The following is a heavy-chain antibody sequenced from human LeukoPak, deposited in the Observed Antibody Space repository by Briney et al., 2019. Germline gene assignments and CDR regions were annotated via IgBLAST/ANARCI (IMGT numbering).Heavy chain of an antibody. CDR2: INPNSGGT. V-gene: IGHV1-2*02. CDR3: ARIRDGYNDAYDI. D-gene: IGHD5-24*01. J-gene: IGHJ3*02. CDR1: GYIFTSYY. Sequence: ASVKVSCKASGYIFTSYYIHWVRQAPGQGLEWMGWINPNSGGTNYAQKFQGRVTMTRDTSTTTVYMELSSLRSEDTAIYYCARIRDGYNDAYDIWGQGTVVTVPS.